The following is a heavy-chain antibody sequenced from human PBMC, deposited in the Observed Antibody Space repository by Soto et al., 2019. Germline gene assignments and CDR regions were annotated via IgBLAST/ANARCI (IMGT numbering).Heavy chain of an antibody. Sequence: ASVKVSCKASGNTFTSYYMHWVRQAPGQGLEWMGIINPSGGSTSYAQKFQGRVTMTRDTSTSTAYMELRSLRSDDTAVYYCARAIAVAGSSPYWYFDLWGRGTLVTVSS. D-gene: IGHD6-19*01. V-gene: IGHV1-46*01. CDR1: GNTFTSYY. CDR2: INPSGGST. J-gene: IGHJ2*01. CDR3: ARAIAVAGSSPYWYFDL.